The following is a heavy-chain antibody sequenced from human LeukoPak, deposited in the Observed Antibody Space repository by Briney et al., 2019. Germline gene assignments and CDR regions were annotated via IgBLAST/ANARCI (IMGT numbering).Heavy chain of an antibody. CDR1: GYTFSSYE. CDR2: ISSSGSTI. V-gene: IGHV3-48*03. J-gene: IGHJ4*02. CDR3: ARDPGGAFDY. D-gene: IGHD3-16*01. Sequence: GGSLRLSCAASGYTFSSYEMNWVRQAPGKGLEWVSYISSSGSTIYYADSVKGRFTISRDNAKNSLYLQMNSLRAEDAAVYYCARDPGGAFDYWGQGTLVTVSS.